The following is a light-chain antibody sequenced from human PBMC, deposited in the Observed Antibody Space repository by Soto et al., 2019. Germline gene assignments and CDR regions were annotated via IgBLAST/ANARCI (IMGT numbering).Light chain of an antibody. V-gene: IGKV1-5*01. CDR1: QSISSW. J-gene: IGKJ1*01. Sequence: DVQMTQSPSTLSASVGDRVTITCLDSQSISSWLAWYQQKPGKAPKLLIYDASTLQSGVPARFSGSGSGTEFTLTISSLQPDDFATYYCQQYNSYPWTFGQGTKVDI. CDR3: QQYNSYPWT. CDR2: DAS.